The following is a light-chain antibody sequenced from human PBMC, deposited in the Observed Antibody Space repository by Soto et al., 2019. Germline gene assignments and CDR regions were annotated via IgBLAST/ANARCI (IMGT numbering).Light chain of an antibody. Sequence: DIVMTQSPLSLPVTPGEPASISCRSSQSLLHSNGYNYLDWYLQKPGQSPQLLIYLGSNRASGVPDRFSGSGSCTDFTLKISRVEAEDVGVYYCMQALHSWTFGQGTKVEIK. V-gene: IGKV2-28*01. CDR3: MQALHSWT. J-gene: IGKJ1*01. CDR1: QSLLHSNGYNY. CDR2: LGS.